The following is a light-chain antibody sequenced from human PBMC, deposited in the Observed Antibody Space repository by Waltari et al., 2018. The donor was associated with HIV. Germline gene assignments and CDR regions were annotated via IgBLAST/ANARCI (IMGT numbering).Light chain of an antibody. CDR1: QSLTAN. Sequence: LTQSPATLSVSPGERVTLSCRASQSLTANLAWYQQRPGQALRLLIYGASSRATDIPARFTGSGSGTDYTLTISSVQSEDSAVYYCQQNIHWPPYTFGQGTKL. CDR2: GAS. CDR3: QQNIHWPPYT. V-gene: IGKV3-15*01. J-gene: IGKJ2*01.